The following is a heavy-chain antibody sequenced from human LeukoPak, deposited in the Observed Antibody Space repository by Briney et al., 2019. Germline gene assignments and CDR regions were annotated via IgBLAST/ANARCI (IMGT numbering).Heavy chain of an antibody. D-gene: IGHD3-22*01. J-gene: IGHJ4*02. CDR1: GGSISSYY. CDR3: ARTPSVLYYYDSSGRGYFDY. CDR2: IYYSGST. Sequence: SETLSLTCTVSGGSISSYYWSWIRQPPGKGLEWIGYIYYSGSTNYNPSLKSRVTISVDTSKNQFSLKLSSVTAADTAVYYCARTPSVLYYYDSSGRGYFDYWGQGTLVTVSS. V-gene: IGHV4-59*12.